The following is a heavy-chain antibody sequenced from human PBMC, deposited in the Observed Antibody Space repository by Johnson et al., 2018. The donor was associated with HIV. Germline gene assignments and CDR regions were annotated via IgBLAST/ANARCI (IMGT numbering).Heavy chain of an antibody. V-gene: IGHV3-30*19. D-gene: IGHD3-10*01. CDR3: AKSFVSGESYSYAFDI. CDR1: GFTFSSYG. Sequence: QVQLVESGGGVVQPGRSLRLSCAASGFTFSSYGMHWVRQAPGKGLEWVGVISYDGSNKYYADSVKGRFTISRDNSKKTLYLQMNSLRAEDTALYYCAKSFVSGESYSYAFDIWGQGTMVTVSS. J-gene: IGHJ3*02. CDR2: ISYDGSNK.